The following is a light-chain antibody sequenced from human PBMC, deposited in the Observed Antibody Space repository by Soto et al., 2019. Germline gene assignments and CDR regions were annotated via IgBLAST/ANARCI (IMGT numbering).Light chain of an antibody. CDR1: QSVSGW. CDR3: QQCYHSKT. Sequence: DIRMTQSPSTLSASVGDRVTITCRASQSVSGWLAWYQQKPGKAPKLLIQKVSTLQSGVPSRFSGSGSGTDFPLTISNLQPDDFAPYYRQQCYHSKTFGLGTKVEI. V-gene: IGKV1-5*03. J-gene: IGKJ1*01. CDR2: KVS.